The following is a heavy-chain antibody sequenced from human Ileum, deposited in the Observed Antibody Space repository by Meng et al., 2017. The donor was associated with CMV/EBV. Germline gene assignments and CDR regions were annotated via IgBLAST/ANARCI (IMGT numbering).Heavy chain of an antibody. V-gene: IGHV4-34*02. Sequence: QVQVQQWGAGRLKPSETLSLTCPVYGGSFIDYFWTWIRQSPGKGLEWIGEINHKGNTKYNPSLKSRVTISKDTSKKQFSLRMTSVTAADTATYYCVRRGRGSEPWGQGTLVTVSS. CDR2: INHKGNT. CDR3: VRRGRGSEP. D-gene: IGHD1-26*01. J-gene: IGHJ5*02. CDR1: GGSFIDYF.